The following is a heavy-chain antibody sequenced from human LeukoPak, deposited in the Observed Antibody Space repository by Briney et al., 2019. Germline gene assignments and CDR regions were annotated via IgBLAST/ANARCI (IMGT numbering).Heavy chain of an antibody. Sequence: GGSLRLSCAASGFTFSTYAMSWVRQAPGKGLEWVSGISGSGGSTYYADPVKGRFTISRDNSKNTLYLQMNSLRAEDTAVYYCAKGKLETFDYWGQGTLVTVSS. CDR2: ISGSGGST. J-gene: IGHJ4*02. CDR1: GFTFSTYA. V-gene: IGHV3-23*01. CDR3: AKGKLETFDY. D-gene: IGHD1-1*01.